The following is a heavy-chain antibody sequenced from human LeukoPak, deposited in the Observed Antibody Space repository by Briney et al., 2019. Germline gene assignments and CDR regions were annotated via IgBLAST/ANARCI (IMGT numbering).Heavy chain of an antibody. CDR3: AGAPNSTFFDY. V-gene: IGHV4-61*01. J-gene: IGHJ4*02. CDR1: GGSVSSDRYY. Sequence: SETLSLTCTVSGGSVSSDRYYWGWIRQPPGKGLEWIGHISYSGTTNYNPSLKSRVIISIDISQNQFSLKLSSVTAADTAVYYCAGAPNSTFFDYWGQGPLATVSS. CDR2: ISYSGTT. D-gene: IGHD1-1*01.